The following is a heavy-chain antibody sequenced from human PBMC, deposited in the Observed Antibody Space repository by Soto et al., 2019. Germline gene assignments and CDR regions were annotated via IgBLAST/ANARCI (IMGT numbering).Heavy chain of an antibody. CDR1: GASISSDRYY. CDR2: IYYSGST. V-gene: IGHV4-31*03. D-gene: IGHD3-22*01. J-gene: IGHJ4*02. CDR3: ARKYYQDNSGCDY. Sequence: SETLSLTCTVSGASISSDRYYWTWIRQHPGKGLEWIGYIYYSGSTYYNPSLKSRVVISVNTSENRFFLKLSSATAADTAMYYCARKYYQDNSGCDYWGQGTLVTVSS.